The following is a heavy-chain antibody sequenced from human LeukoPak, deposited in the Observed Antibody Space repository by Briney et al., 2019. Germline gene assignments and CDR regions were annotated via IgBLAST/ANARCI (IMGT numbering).Heavy chain of an antibody. D-gene: IGHD3-10*01. V-gene: IGHV3-66*01. CDR3: ARAPLWFGELLFDY. J-gene: IGHJ4*02. CDR1: GFTVSSNY. CDR2: IYSGGST. Sequence: GGSLRPSCAASGFTVSSNYMSWVRQAPGKGLEWVSVIYSGGSTYYADSVKGRFTISRDNSKNTLYLQMNSLRAEDTAVYYCARAPLWFGELLFDYWSQGTLVTVSS.